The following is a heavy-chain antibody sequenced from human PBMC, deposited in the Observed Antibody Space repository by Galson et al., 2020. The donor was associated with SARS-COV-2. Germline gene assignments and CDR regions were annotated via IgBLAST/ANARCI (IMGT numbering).Heavy chain of an antibody. CDR1: GFTFSSYE. CDR3: ARAPSRITMIVVGRYGMDV. Sequence: GESLKTSCAASGFTFSSYEMNWVRQAPGKGLEWVSYISSSRSTIYYADSVKGRFTISRDNAKNSLYLQMNSLRAEDTAVYYCARAPSRITMIVVGRYGMDVWGQGTTVTVSS. J-gene: IGHJ6*02. D-gene: IGHD3-22*01. CDR2: ISSSRSTI. V-gene: IGHV3-48*03.